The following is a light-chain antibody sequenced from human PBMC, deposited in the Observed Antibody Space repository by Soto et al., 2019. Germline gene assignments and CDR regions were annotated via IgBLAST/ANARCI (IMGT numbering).Light chain of an antibody. CDR2: DVS. V-gene: IGLV2-14*01. J-gene: IGLJ1*01. Sequence: QSALTQPASVSGSPGQSITISCTGTSSDVGGYNYVSWYQQHPGKAPKLMIYDVSNRPSGVSNRFSGSKSGNTASLTSSGLQAEDEADYYCSSYTSSSTLRVFGTGTKLTVL. CDR3: SSYTSSSTLRV. CDR1: SSDVGGYNY.